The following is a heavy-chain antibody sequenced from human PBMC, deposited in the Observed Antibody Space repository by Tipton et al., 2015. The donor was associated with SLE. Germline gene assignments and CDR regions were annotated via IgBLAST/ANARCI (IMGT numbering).Heavy chain of an antibody. V-gene: IGHV4-61*05. CDR3: ATLSLPYADYEMN. D-gene: IGHD4-17*01. CDR1: GGSISNSSYY. J-gene: IGHJ4*02. CDR2: IYYSGST. Sequence: TLSLTCTVSGGSISNSSYYWGWVRQPPGKGLESIGYIYYSGSTNYNPSLKSRVTISGDMSKNQFSLRLSSVTAADTAVYYCATLSLPYADYEMNWGQGTLVTVSS.